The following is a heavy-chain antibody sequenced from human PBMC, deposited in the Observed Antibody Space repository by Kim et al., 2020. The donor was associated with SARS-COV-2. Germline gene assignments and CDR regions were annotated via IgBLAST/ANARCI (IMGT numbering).Heavy chain of an antibody. CDR2: ISAYNGNT. CDR1: GYTFTSYG. V-gene: IGHV1-18*01. J-gene: IGHJ6*02. D-gene: IGHD6-13*01. Sequence: ASVKVSCKASGYTFTSYGISWVRQAPGQGLEWMGWISAYNGNTNYAQKLQGRVTMTTDTSTSTAYMELRSLRSDDTAVYYCAREPSRSPIAAAGTSPRGYYYYGMDVWGQGTTVTVSS. CDR3: AREPSRSPIAAAGTSPRGYYYYGMDV.